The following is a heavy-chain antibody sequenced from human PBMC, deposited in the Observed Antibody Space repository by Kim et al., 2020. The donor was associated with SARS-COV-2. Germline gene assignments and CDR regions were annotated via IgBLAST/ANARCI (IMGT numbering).Heavy chain of an antibody. Sequence: ASVKVSCKASGYTFTSYGISWVRQAPGQGLEWMGWISAYNGNTNYAQKLQGRVTMTTDTSTSTAYMELRSLRSDDTAVYYCARAGPLRQEIKRGNWFDPWGQGTLVTVSS. CDR3: ARAGPLRQEIKRGNWFDP. V-gene: IGHV1-18*01. CDR1: GYTFTSYG. D-gene: IGHD3-10*01. J-gene: IGHJ5*02. CDR2: ISAYNGNT.